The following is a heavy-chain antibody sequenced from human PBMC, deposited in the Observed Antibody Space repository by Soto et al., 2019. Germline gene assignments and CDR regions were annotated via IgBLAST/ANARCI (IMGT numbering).Heavy chain of an antibody. J-gene: IGHJ2*01. CDR3: AKVRASGWYPADWYLAL. CDR1: GFTFSSYA. CDR2: ISGSGGST. V-gene: IGHV3-23*01. D-gene: IGHD6-19*01. Sequence: PGGSLRLSCAASGFTFSSYAMSWVRQAPGKGLEWVSAISGSGGSTYYADSVKGRFTISRDNSKNTLYLQMNSLRAEDTAVYYCAKVRASGWYPADWYLALWGRGTLVTVSS.